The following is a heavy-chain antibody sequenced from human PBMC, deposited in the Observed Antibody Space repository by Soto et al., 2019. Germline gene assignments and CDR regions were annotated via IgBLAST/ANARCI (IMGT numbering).Heavy chain of an antibody. V-gene: IGHV4-31*03. CDR3: ARGGITILPEYNWFDP. CDR1: GGSISSGGYY. CDR2: IYYSGST. Sequence: PSETLSLTCTVSGGSISSGGYYWSWIRQHPGKGLEWIGYIYYSGSTYYNPSLKSRVTISVDTSKNQFSLKLSSVTAADTAVYYCARGGITILPEYNWFDPWGQGTLVTVSS. J-gene: IGHJ5*02. D-gene: IGHD3-3*01.